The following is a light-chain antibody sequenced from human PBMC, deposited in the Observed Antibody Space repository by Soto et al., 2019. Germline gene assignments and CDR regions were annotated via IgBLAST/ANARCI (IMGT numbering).Light chain of an antibody. V-gene: IGKV1-39*01. Sequence: DIQMSQSPSSLSASAGDRVTITFRASQNINTAVSWFQQKGGKAPKLLIYGASNLQDEVPLRFSGGGSGTDFTLTITNVQPEDFGNYYCQQSHTPYTYGQGTRLEIE. CDR2: GAS. CDR3: QQSHTPYT. J-gene: IGKJ2*01. CDR1: QNINTA.